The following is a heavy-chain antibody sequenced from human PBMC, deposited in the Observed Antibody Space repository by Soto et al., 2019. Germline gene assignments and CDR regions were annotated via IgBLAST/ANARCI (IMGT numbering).Heavy chain of an antibody. V-gene: IGHV4-30-2*01. CDR2: IYHSGST. CDR3: ARGNRGSYWSGVFDY. D-gene: IGHD1-26*01. Sequence: SETLSLTCAVSGGSISSGGYSWSWIRQPPGKGLEWIGYIYHSGSTYYNPSLKSRVTISVDRSKNQFSLKLSSVTAADTAVYYCARGNRGSYWSGVFDYWGQGTLVTVSS. J-gene: IGHJ4*02. CDR1: GGSISSGGYS.